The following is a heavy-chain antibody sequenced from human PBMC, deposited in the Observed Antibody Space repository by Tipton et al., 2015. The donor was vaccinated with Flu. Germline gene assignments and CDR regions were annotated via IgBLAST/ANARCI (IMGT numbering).Heavy chain of an antibody. J-gene: IGHJ3*02. CDR2: IYYSGST. CDR1: GGSISSSSYY. V-gene: IGHV4-39*07. Sequence: GLVKPSETLSLTCTVSGGSISSSSYYWGWIRQPPGKGLEWIGSIYYSGSTYYNPSLKSRVTISVDTSKNQFSLKLSSVTAADTAVYYCASSKYDYVWGSYRSLAVDIWGQGTMVTVSS. D-gene: IGHD3-16*02. CDR3: ASSKYDYVWGSYRSLAVDI.